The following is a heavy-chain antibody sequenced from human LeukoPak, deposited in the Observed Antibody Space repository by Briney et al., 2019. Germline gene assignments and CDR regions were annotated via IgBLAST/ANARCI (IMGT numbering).Heavy chain of an antibody. V-gene: IGHV4-59*11. CDR3: ARVPSIAARSYFDY. CDR2: IYYSGST. D-gene: IGHD6-6*01. Sequence: SETLSLTCTVSGGSISSHYWSWIPQPPGKGLEWIGYIYYSGSTNYNPSLKSRVTISVDTSKNQFSLKLSSVTAADTAVYYCARVPSIAARSYFDYWGQGTLVTVSS. J-gene: IGHJ4*02. CDR1: GGSISSHY.